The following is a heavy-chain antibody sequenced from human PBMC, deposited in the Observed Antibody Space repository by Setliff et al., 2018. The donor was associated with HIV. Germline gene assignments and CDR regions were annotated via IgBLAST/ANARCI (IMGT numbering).Heavy chain of an antibody. CDR1: GYTFTNYA. J-gene: IGHJ4*02. CDR2: INAGNGDT. CDR3: TRERTFYYTGSDYYLDY. V-gene: IGHV1-3*01. D-gene: IGHD3-22*01. Sequence: ASVKVSCKASGYTFTNYAILWVRQAPGRGLEWMGWINAGNGDTKYSQNFQGRVTITMDTSATTVYMELRSLGSEDTAVYYCTRERTFYYTGSDYYLDYWGQGTLVTSPQ.